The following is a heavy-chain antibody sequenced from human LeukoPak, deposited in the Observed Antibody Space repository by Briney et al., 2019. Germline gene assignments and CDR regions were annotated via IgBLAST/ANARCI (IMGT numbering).Heavy chain of an antibody. CDR2: INPNSGGT. J-gene: IGHJ4*02. V-gene: IGHV1-2*02. CDR1: GYTFTGYY. Sequence: ASVKVSCKAPGYTFTGYYMHWVRQAPGQGLEWMGWINPNSGGTNYAQKFQGRVTMTRDTSISTAYMELSRLRSDDTAVYYCARPLNYGGNTDFDYWGQGPRSPSPQ. CDR3: ARPLNYGGNTDFDY. D-gene: IGHD4-23*01.